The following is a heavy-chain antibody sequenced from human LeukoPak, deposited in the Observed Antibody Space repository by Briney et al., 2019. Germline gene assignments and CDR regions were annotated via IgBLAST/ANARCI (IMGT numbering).Heavy chain of an antibody. D-gene: IGHD5-24*01. Sequence: ASVKVSCKASGGTFISYAISWVRQAPGQGLEWMGGIIPIFGTANYAQKFQGRVTITADESTSTAYMELSSLRSEDTAVYYCARAYSDGYNNADIWGQGTMVTVSS. J-gene: IGHJ3*02. CDR2: IIPIFGTA. CDR3: ARAYSDGYNNADI. CDR1: GGTFISYA. V-gene: IGHV1-69*13.